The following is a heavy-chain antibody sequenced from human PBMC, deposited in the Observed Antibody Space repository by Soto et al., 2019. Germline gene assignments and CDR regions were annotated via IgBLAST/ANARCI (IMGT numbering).Heavy chain of an antibody. CDR1: GGSVYDFY. CDR3: ARGHGIYVRFDS. V-gene: IGHV4-59*02. J-gene: IGHJ4*02. D-gene: IGHD3-10*02. Sequence: QVHLQESGPGRVKPSESLSLTCSVSGGSVYDFYWNWLRQTPGKGREWIGNIYNNGRTNYNPSLKKRVTISIDTSKNQFSLHLSSVTTADTAMYFCARGHGIYVRFDSWGQGTLVSVS. CDR2: IYNNGRT.